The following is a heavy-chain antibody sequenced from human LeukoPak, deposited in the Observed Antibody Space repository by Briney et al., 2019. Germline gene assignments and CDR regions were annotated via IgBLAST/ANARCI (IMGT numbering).Heavy chain of an antibody. V-gene: IGHV1-69*04. J-gene: IGHJ4*02. D-gene: IGHD3-10*01. CDR1: GGTFSSYA. CDR3: ARGRSPQPGSFDY. Sequence: ASVKVSCKASGGTFSSYAISWVRQAPGQGLEWMGRIIPILGIANYARKFQGRVTITADKSTSTAYMELSSLRSEDTAVYYCARGRSPQPGSFDYWGQGTLVTVSS. CDR2: IIPILGIA.